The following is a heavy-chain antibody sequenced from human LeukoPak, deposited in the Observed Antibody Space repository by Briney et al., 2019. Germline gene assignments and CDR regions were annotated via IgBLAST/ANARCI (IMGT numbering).Heavy chain of an antibody. CDR1: GGSISSYY. V-gene: IGHV4-59*01. Sequence: KPSETLSLTCTVSGGSISSYYWSWIRQPPGKGLEWIRYIYYSGSTNYNPSLKSRVTISVDTSKNQFSLKLSSVTAADTAVYYCARGGERITIFGVVPEIDPWGQGTLVTVSS. CDR3: ARGGERITIFGVVPEIDP. D-gene: IGHD3-3*01. J-gene: IGHJ5*02. CDR2: IYYSGST.